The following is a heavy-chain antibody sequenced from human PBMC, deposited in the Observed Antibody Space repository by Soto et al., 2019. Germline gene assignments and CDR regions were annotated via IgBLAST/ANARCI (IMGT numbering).Heavy chain of an antibody. CDR1: GGSISSYY. J-gene: IGHJ3*02. V-gene: IGHV4-59*01. Sequence: PSETLSLTCTVSGGSISSYYWSWIRPPPGKGLVWIGYIYYSGSTNYNPSLKSRVTISVDTSKNQYSLKLRSVIAAVTAVYFCARYFDWPNAFDIWGQGTMVTVSS. CDR2: IYYSGST. CDR3: ARYFDWPNAFDI. D-gene: IGHD3-9*01.